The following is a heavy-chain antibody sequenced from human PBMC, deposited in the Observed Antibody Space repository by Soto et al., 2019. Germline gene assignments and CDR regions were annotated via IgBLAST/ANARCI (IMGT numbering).Heavy chain of an antibody. CDR1: GGSISSYY. V-gene: IGHV4-59*01. CDR2: IYYSGST. CDR3: ARVGILTGYLYYFDY. J-gene: IGHJ4*02. Sequence: LSLTCTVSGGSISSYYWSWIRQPPGKGLEWIGYIYYSGSTNYNPSLKSRVTISVDTSKNQFSLKLSSVTAADTAVYYCARVGILTGYLYYFDYWSQGTLVTVSS. D-gene: IGHD3-9*01.